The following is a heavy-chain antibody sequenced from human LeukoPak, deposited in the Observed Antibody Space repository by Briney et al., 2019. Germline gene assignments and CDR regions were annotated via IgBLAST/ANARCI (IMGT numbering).Heavy chain of an antibody. CDR2: IYYSGST. J-gene: IGHJ5*02. V-gene: IGHV4-59*01. D-gene: IGHD2-21*01. CDR3: ARGPLWWFDP. CDR1: GGSISSYY. Sequence: SETLSLTCTVSGGSISSYYWSCIRQPPGKGLEWIGYIYYSGSTNYNPSLKSRVTISVDTSKNQFSLKLSSVTAADTAVYHCARGPLWWFDPWGQGTLVTVSS.